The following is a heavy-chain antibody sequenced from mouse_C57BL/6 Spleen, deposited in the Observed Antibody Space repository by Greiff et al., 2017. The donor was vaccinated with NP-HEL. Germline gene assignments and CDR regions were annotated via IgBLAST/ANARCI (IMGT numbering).Heavy chain of an antibody. Sequence: EVMLVESGPELVKPGASVKISCKASGYSFTGYYMNWVKQSPEKSLEWIGEINPSTGGTTYNQKFKAKATLTVDKSSSTAYMQLKSLTSEDSAVYYCARPLYDGYYESPMDYWGQGTSVTVSS. V-gene: IGHV1-42*01. CDR2: INPSTGGT. D-gene: IGHD2-3*01. CDR3: ARPLYDGYYESPMDY. J-gene: IGHJ4*01. CDR1: GYSFTGYY.